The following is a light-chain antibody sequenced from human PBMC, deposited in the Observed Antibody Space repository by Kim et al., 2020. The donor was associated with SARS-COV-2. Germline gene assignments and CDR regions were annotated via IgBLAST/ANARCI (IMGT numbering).Light chain of an antibody. J-gene: IGKJ3*01. CDR2: DAS. Sequence: DIQMTQSPSSLSASVGDRVTIACQASQDISNYLAWYQQKPGKAPRLLIYDASELETGVPSRFSGSGSGTHFTFTITSLQPEDIATYYCQQNDNLPLTFGPGTKVDIK. CDR1: QDISNY. CDR3: QQNDNLPLT. V-gene: IGKV1-33*01.